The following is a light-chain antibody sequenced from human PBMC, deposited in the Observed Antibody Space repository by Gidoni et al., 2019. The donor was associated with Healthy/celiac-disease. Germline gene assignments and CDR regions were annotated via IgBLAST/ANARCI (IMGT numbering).Light chain of an antibody. CDR1: QDISNY. V-gene: IGKV1-33*01. CDR3: QQYDNLPLT. Sequence: DLQMTESPSSLSASVGDRVTITCQASQDISNYLNWYQQKPGKAPKLLIYDASNLETGFPSRFSGSGSGTDFTFTISSLHPEDIATYYCQQYDNLPLTFGRGTKVEIK. J-gene: IGKJ4*01. CDR2: DAS.